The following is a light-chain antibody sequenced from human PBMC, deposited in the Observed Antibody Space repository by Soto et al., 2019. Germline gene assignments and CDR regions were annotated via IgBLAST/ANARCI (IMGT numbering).Light chain of an antibody. CDR3: QQRSNWPGLT. Sequence: EIVLTQSPATLSLSPGERATLSCRASQSVSSYLAWYQQKPGQAPRLLIYDASNRATGIPAGFSGSGSGTDFNLTISSLEPEDFAVYYCQQRSNWPGLTFGGGTKVEIK. V-gene: IGKV3-11*01. CDR2: DAS. CDR1: QSVSSY. J-gene: IGKJ4*01.